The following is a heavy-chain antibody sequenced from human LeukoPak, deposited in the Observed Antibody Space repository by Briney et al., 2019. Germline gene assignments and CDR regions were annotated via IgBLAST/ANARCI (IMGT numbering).Heavy chain of an antibody. Sequence: ASVKVSCKASGYTFTTYAIHWVRQAPGQRLEWLGWINTGNGDTRYSQTFQGRVTITRDTSAGTAYMELSSLRPEDTAMYYCARDMGSGSLHYWGQGTLVTVSS. CDR2: INTGNGDT. D-gene: IGHD1-26*01. CDR1: GYTFTTYA. V-gene: IGHV1-3*04. CDR3: ARDMGSGSLHY. J-gene: IGHJ4*02.